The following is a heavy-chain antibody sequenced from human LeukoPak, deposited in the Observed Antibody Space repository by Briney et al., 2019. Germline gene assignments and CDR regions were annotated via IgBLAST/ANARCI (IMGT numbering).Heavy chain of an antibody. D-gene: IGHD4-17*01. CDR1: GGTFSSYA. CDR2: IIPIFGIA. V-gene: IGHV1-69*04. J-gene: IGHJ3*02. Sequence: SVKVSCKASGGTFSSYAISWVRQAPGQGLEWMGRIIPIFGIANYAQKFQGRVTITADKSTSTAYMELSSLRSEDTAVYYCARGNYGDYASPAFDIWGQGTMVTVSS. CDR3: ARGNYGDYASPAFDI.